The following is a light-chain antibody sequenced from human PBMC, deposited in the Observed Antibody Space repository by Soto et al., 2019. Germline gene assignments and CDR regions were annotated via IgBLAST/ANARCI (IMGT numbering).Light chain of an antibody. CDR3: QHPTPYPLT. CDR2: QAF. Sequence: DIQMTQSPSTLSASVGERVTITCRASQNGDMSLTWYQKKPGKDPKLLIYQAFNLETDVPSRFSGGGSGTEFPLTIGSLQPDDFADYYCQHPTPYPLTFGQGTRVDI. CDR1: QNGDMS. J-gene: IGKJ1*01. V-gene: IGKV1-5*03.